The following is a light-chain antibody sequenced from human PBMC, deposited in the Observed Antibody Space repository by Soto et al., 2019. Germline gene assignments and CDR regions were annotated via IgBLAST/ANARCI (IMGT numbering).Light chain of an antibody. V-gene: IGLV1-44*01. Sequence: QSVLTQPPSASGTPGQRVTISCSGGSSNIGTNAVNWYQQLPGTAPKLLIYNNNQRPSGVPDRFSGSKSGTSASLAISGLQSEDEADYYCAAWDDSLNGYVFGTATKLPVL. J-gene: IGLJ1*01. CDR3: AAWDDSLNGYV. CDR2: NNN. CDR1: SSNIGTNA.